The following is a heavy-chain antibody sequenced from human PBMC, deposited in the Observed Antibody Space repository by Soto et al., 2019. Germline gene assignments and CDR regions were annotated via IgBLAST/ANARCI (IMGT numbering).Heavy chain of an antibody. CDR3: ARARVYCSSTSCYGAGDYYGMDV. V-gene: IGHV3-30-3*01. Sequence: GSLRLSCAASGFTFSSYAMHWVRQAPGKGLGWVAVISYDGSNKYYADSVKGRFTISRDNSKNTLYLQMNSLRAEDTAVYYCARARVYCSSTSCYGAGDYYGMDVWGQGTTVTVSS. CDR1: GFTFSSYA. J-gene: IGHJ6*02. CDR2: ISYDGSNK. D-gene: IGHD2-2*01.